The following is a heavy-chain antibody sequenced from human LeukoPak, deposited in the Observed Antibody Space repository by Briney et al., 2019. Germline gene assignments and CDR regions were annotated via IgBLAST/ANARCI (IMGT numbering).Heavy chain of an antibody. CDR3: ARGYDILTALDY. J-gene: IGHJ4*02. CDR1: GYSFTDKY. D-gene: IGHD3-9*01. V-gene: IGHV1-2*02. Sequence: ASVKVSCKASGYSFTDKYMHWVRQAPGQGLEWMGWINPNSGGTNYAQKFQGRVTMTRDTSTSTVYMELSSLRSEDTAVYYCARGYDILTALDYWGQGTLVTVSS. CDR2: INPNSGGT.